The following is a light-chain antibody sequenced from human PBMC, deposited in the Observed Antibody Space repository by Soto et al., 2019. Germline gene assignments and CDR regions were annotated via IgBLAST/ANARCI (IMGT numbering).Light chain of an antibody. CDR1: QSVSSNY. V-gene: IGKV3-20*01. CDR2: GAS. CDR3: QQYGRSPMFT. J-gene: IGKJ2*01. Sequence: EIVLTQSPGTLSLSPGERATLSCRASQSVSSNYLAWYQQKPGQAPRLLIYGASRGDAGIRDRFSGSGSGTDFTLTISRLEPEDVAVYFCQQYGRSPMFTFGQGNKLEIK.